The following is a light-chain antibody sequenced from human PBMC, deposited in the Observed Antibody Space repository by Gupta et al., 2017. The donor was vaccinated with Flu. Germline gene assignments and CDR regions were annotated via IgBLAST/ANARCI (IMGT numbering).Light chain of an antibody. J-gene: IGKJ4*01. V-gene: IGKV3-11*01. Sequence: EIVLTQSPATLSLYPGDRATLSCRASQSISDFVAWYQQKPGQAPRLLICETSNRATVIPAMFSGSGSGTDFTLTISSREPEDFAVYYCQQHTHWPPLAFGRGTKVEVK. CDR1: QSISDF. CDR3: QQHTHWPPLA. CDR2: ETS.